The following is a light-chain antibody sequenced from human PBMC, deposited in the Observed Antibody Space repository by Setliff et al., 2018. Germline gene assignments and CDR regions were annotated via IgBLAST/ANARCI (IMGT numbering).Light chain of an antibody. J-gene: IGLJ1*01. Sequence: QSALTQPASVSGSPGQSITISCTGTSSDVGGYDYVSWYQQHPDKAPKLMIFDVSNRPSGVSNRFSGSKSGNTASLTISGLQAEDGADYYCSSYAGSSTLYVFGTGTKVTVL. CDR2: DVS. V-gene: IGLV2-14*03. CDR1: SSDVGGYDY. CDR3: SSYAGSSTLYV.